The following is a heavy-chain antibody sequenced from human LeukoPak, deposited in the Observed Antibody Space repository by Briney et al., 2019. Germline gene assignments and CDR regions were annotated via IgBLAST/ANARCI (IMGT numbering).Heavy chain of an antibody. V-gene: IGHV4-39*07. CDR2: IYYTGNT. J-gene: IGHJ4*02. CDR3: ARRVRSADYRLDY. CDR1: GVSISSSYSY. D-gene: IGHD4-11*01. Sequence: SETLSLTCTVSGVSISSSYSYWGWIRQPPGMGLEWIGSIYYTGNTYYNASLKSRVTISLDASKSQFYLKLNSVTAADTAVYYCARRVRSADYRLDYWGQGTLVTVSS.